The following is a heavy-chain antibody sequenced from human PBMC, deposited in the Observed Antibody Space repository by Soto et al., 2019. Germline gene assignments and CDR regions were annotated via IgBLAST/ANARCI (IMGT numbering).Heavy chain of an antibody. J-gene: IGHJ4*02. D-gene: IGHD2-21*01. Sequence: GGSLRLSCSASGFAFRSYAMHWVRQTPGKGLEYVSAISPQGGSTYYADSVKGRFTISRDDSKNTVYLQMSSLRPDDTAVYYCVNMMIARGAFDFWGQGTLVTVSS. CDR3: VNMMIARGAFDF. CDR2: ISPQGGST. V-gene: IGHV3-64D*06. CDR1: GFAFRSYA.